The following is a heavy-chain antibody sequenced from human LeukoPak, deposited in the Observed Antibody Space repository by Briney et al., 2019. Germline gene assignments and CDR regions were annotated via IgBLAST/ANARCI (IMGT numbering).Heavy chain of an antibody. CDR3: VKDSTTRASNLPDY. V-gene: IGHV3-33*03. D-gene: IGHD1/OR15-1a*01. Sequence: PGGSLRLSCEASGFTFNNYGMHWVRQAPGKGLEWVAVIWHDGDTKFYADTVKGRFTISRDKSKNTLYMETHSLRAEDTAVYYCVKDSTTRASNLPDYWGQGTLVTVSS. CDR2: IWHDGDTK. J-gene: IGHJ4*02. CDR1: GFTFNNYG.